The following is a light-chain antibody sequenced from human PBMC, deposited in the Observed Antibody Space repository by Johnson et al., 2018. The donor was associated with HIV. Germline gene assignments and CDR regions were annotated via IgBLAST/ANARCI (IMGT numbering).Light chain of an antibody. Sequence: QSVLTQPPSVSAAAGQKVTISCSGSSSNIGNNYVSWYQQLPGTAPKLLIYDNNMRPSGIPDRFSGSKSGTSAALGLTGVQTGDEADYYCGTWDSNLSANVFGTGTRVTVL. CDR1: SSNIGNNY. CDR3: GTWDSNLSANV. V-gene: IGLV1-51*01. J-gene: IGLJ1*01. CDR2: DNN.